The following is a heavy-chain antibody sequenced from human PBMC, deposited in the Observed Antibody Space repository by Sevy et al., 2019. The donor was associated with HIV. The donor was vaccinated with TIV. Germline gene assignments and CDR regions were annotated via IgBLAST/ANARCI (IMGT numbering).Heavy chain of an antibody. J-gene: IGHJ6*02. CDR2: IYYNGHT. CDR3: AREAGGYDYDYGMDV. D-gene: IGHD5-12*01. V-gene: IGHV4-39*01. Sequence: SETLSLTCSVSGGTIVSSGHYWGWIRQTPGKGLEWIGSIYYNGHTYYNPSLNSRLTLSIETSKNQFSLNLSSVTAADTAIYFCAREAGGYDYDYGMDVWGQGTTVTVSS. CDR1: GGTIVSSGHY.